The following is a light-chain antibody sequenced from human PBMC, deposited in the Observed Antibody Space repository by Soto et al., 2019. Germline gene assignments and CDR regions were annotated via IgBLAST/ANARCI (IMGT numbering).Light chain of an antibody. V-gene: IGLV2-14*01. CDR3: SSYTSSSTV. CDR2: EVS. Sequence: QSVLTQPASVSGSPGQSITISCTGTSSDVGGYNYVSWYQQHPGKAPKLMIYEVSNRPSGVSNRFSGSKSGNTASLTSSGLQAEDEAEYDCSSYTSSSTVFGGGTKLTGL. CDR1: SSDVGGYNY. J-gene: IGLJ3*02.